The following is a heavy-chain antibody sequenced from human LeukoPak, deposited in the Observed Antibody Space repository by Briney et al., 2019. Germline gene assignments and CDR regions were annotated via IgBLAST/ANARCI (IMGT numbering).Heavy chain of an antibody. J-gene: IGHJ4*02. CDR3: TTWARGSGWFDPY. V-gene: IGHV3-23*01. CDR1: GFTFSSYA. Sequence: PGGSLRLSCAASGFTFSSYAMGWVRQAPGKGLEWVSTISATGGDTYDAGAVKGRFTISRDNSRSTLYLQMNSLRAEDTALYYCTTWARGSGWFDPYWGQGTLVTVSS. CDR2: ISATGGDT. D-gene: IGHD6-19*01.